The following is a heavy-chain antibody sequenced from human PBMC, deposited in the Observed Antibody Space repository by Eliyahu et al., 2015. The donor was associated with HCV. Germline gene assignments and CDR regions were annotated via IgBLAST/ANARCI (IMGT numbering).Heavy chain of an antibody. CDR1: GFXFSNAW. D-gene: IGHD2-2*01. CDR2: IKSKTDGGTT. V-gene: IGHV3-15*01. CDR3: TTAGNCSSTSCYAAIYYYYYGMDV. Sequence: EVQLVESGGGLVKPGGSLRLSCAASGFXFSNAWXSWXRXAPGKGLGWVGRIKSKTDGGTTDYAAPVKGRFTISRDDSKNTLYLQMNSLKTEDTAVYYCTTAGNCSSTSCYAAIYYYYYGMDVWGQGTTVTVSS. J-gene: IGHJ6*02.